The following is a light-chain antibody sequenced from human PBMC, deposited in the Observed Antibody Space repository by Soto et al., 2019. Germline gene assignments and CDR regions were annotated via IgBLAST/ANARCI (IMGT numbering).Light chain of an antibody. J-gene: IGLJ1*01. Sequence: QSVLTQPPSVSGPPGQRVTISCTGSSSNIGAGYDVHWYQQLPGTAPKLLIYGNCNRPSGVPDRFSGSKSGTSASLAITGLQAADEADYYCQSYDSSLSGFYVFGTGTKVTVL. V-gene: IGLV1-40*01. CDR1: SSNIGAGYD. CDR2: GNC. CDR3: QSYDSSLSGFYV.